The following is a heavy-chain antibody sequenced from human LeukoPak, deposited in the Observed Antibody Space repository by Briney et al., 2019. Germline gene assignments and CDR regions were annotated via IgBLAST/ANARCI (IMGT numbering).Heavy chain of an antibody. D-gene: IGHD6-13*01. CDR1: GASISSYH. CDR2: ISSSGST. CDR3: ARGQQWFDP. J-gene: IGHJ5*02. Sequence: SETLSLTCTVTGASISSYHWSWIRQPPGKGLEWIGYISSSGSTKYNPSLKSRLTISVDTSKNQFSLKLTSVTAADMAVYYCARGQQWFDPWGQGTLVTVSS. V-gene: IGHV4-59*08.